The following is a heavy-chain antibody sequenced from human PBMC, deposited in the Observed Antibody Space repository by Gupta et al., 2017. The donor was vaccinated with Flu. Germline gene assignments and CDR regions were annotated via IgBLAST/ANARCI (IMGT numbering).Heavy chain of an antibody. V-gene: IGHV4-39*01. CDR3: AAEYTGSSNSN. Sequence: TVSGGSISNRDYYGGWVRQPPGKGLEWIGSIYHNGDTYYNPSLKSRLTMSVDTPKNQVSLNLGSVTAADSDVYYCAAEYTGSSNSNGGQGTLVTVSS. CDR2: IYHNGDT. D-gene: IGHD6-6*01. J-gene: IGHJ4*02. CDR1: GGSISNRDYY.